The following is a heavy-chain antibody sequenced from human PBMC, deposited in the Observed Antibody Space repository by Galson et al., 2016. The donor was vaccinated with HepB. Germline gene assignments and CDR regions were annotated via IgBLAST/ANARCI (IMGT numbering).Heavy chain of an antibody. CDR3: VQGSTAPAV. CDR1: GFAVSNNY. J-gene: IGHJ6*04. D-gene: IGHD2-2*01. V-gene: IGHV3-53*01. CDR2: IYSGGSI. Sequence: SLRLSCAASGFAVSNNYMSWVRQAPGKGLEGVSVIYSGGSIQYADSVKGRFTISRDNSKNTLYFQMNSLTADDTAIYYCVQGSTAPAVWGKGTTVTVSS.